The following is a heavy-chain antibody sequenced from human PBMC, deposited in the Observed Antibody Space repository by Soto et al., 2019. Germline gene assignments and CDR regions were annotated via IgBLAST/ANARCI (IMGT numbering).Heavy chain of an antibody. D-gene: IGHD1-1*01. CDR2: IYYSGST. Sequence: PSETLSLTCTVSGGSITNYYLSWIRQPPGKGLEWIGYIYYSGSTNYNPSLKSRVTISVDTSKNQFSLKLSSVTAADTAVYYCXXGEERXAXXSGYXGQGTLVTVSS. CDR3: XXGEERXAXXSGY. CDR1: GGSITNYY. J-gene: IGHJ4*02. V-gene: IGHV4-59*01.